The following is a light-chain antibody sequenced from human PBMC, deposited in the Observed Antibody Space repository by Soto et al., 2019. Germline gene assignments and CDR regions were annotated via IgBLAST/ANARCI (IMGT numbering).Light chain of an antibody. CDR2: LNSDGSH. CDR1: SGHNSYA. Sequence: QPVLTQSPSASASLGASVKLTCTLSSGHNSYAITWHQQQPEKGPRYLMKLNSDGSHTRGDGIPDRFSGSSSEAERYLTISSLQSEDEADYYCQTWGTGIVVFGGGTKLTVL. J-gene: IGLJ2*01. CDR3: QTWGTGIVV. V-gene: IGLV4-69*01.